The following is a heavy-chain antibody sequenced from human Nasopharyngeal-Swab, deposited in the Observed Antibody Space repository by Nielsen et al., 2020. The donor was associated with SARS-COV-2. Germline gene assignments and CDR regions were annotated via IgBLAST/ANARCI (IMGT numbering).Heavy chain of an antibody. Sequence: EGSLRLSCAASGFTFSSYAMSWVRQAPGKGLEWVSAISGSGGSTYYADSVKGRFTISRDNSKNTLYLQMNSLRAEDTAVYYCAKPISLGVGATTSDYWGQGTLVTVSS. CDR1: GFTFSSYA. V-gene: IGHV3-23*01. D-gene: IGHD1-26*01. CDR3: AKPISLGVGATTSDY. CDR2: ISGSGGST. J-gene: IGHJ4*02.